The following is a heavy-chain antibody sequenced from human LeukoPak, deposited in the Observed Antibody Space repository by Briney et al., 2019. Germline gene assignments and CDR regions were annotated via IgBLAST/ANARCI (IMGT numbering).Heavy chain of an antibody. Sequence: SETLSLTCTDSGGSISSYYWSWIRQPPGKGLEWIGYIYYSGSTNYNPSLKSRVTISVDTSKNQFSLKLSSVTAADTAVYYCARDYDGSGSYYKYYFDYWGQGTLVTVSS. CDR2: IYYSGST. J-gene: IGHJ4*02. V-gene: IGHV4-59*01. CDR1: GGSISSYY. CDR3: ARDYDGSGSYYKYYFDY. D-gene: IGHD3-10*01.